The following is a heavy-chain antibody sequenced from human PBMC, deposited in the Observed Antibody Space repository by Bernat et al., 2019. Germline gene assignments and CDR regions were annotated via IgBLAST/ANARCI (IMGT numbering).Heavy chain of an antibody. V-gene: IGHV3-64*01. CDR2: ISSNGGST. CDR3: ARSQAYYDIWTGPFDY. J-gene: IGHJ4*02. Sequence: EVQLVESGGGLVQPGGSLRLSCAASGFTFSSYAMHWVRQAPGKGLEYVSAISSNGGSTYYANSVKGRFTISRDNSKNTLYLQMGSLRAEDMAVYYCARSQAYYDIWTGPFDYWGQGTLVTVSS. CDR1: GFTFSSYA. D-gene: IGHD3-9*01.